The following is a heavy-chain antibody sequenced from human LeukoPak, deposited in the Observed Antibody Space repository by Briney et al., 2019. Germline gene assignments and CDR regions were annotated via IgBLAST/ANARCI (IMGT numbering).Heavy chain of an antibody. Sequence: SVKVSCKTSGGSFSNYIITSVRQAPGQGVEWMGGIVTLFATPHYAQKYQRRLTIITDEPTSTAYMELSSLTSEDTAVYYCASRNDIRTGYYPSSWAKGTLVVVSS. CDR1: GGSFSNYI. CDR3: ASRNDIRTGYYPSS. J-gene: IGHJ5*02. V-gene: IGHV1-69*05. CDR2: IVTLFATP. D-gene: IGHD3-9*01.